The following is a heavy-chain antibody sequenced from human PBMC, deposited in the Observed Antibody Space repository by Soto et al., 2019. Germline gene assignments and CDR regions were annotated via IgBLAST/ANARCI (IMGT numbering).Heavy chain of an antibody. D-gene: IGHD4-17*01. V-gene: IGHV3-30*18. J-gene: IGHJ4*02. CDR2: ISYDGSNK. CDR1: RFTFSSYG. Sequence: LRLSCAASRFTFSSYGMHWVRQAPGKGLEWVAVISYDGSNKYYADSVKGRFTISRDNSKNTLYLQMNSLRAEDTAAYYCAKDSIRARTTVHYWGYWGQGTLVTVSS. CDR3: AKDSIRARTTVHYWGY.